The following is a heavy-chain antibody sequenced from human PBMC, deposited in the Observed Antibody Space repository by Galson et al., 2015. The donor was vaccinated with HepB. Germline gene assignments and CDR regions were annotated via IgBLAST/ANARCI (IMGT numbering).Heavy chain of an antibody. D-gene: IGHD2-15*01. V-gene: IGHV3-23*01. CDR2: ITSSGGNS. CDR1: GFSFTRYA. CDR3: AKDGIMVANNPYHFHY. J-gene: IGHJ4*02. Sequence: LRLSCAASGFSFTRYAMTWVRQAPGKGLEWVSSITSSGGNSYYTESVKGRFTVSRDNSKNTLLLQLNSLRAEDTAMYFCAKDGIMVANNPYHFHYWGQGTLVTVSS.